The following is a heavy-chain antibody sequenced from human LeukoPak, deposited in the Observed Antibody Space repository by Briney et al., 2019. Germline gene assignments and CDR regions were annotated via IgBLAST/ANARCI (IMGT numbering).Heavy chain of an antibody. CDR2: IYYSGST. CDR3: AWAKSWLQGGFDP. V-gene: IGHV4-59*08. D-gene: IGHD5-24*01. Sequence: PSETLSLTCTVSVGSISSYYWSWIRQPPGKGLEWIGYIYYSGSTNYNPSLTSRVAISVDTSKNQFSLKLSSVTAADRAVYYCAWAKSWLQGGFDPWGRGTQVTVSS. CDR1: VGSISSYY. J-gene: IGHJ5*02.